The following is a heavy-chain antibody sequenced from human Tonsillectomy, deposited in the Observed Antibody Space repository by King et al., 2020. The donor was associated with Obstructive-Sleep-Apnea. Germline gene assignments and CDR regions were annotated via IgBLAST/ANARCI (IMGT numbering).Heavy chain of an antibody. J-gene: IGHJ4*02. CDR3: AKGPSSGYHYGRFDY. D-gene: IGHD3-22*01. V-gene: IGHV3-23*04. CDR2: ISGSGAST. CDR1: GLTFSNYA. Sequence: VQLVESGGGLVQPGGSLRLSCAASGLTFSNYAMSWVRQAPGKGLEWVSAISGSGASTYYADSVKGRFTISRDNSENTLYLQMNSLRAEDTAVYYCAKGPSSGYHYGRFDYWGQGTLVTVFS.